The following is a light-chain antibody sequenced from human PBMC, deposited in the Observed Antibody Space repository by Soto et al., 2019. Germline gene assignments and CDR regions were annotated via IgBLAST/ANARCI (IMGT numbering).Light chain of an antibody. V-gene: IGLV2-8*01. J-gene: IGLJ3*02. CDR2: EVT. CDR1: ISDVGGHGY. CDR3: SSYAGTNNLV. Sequence: QSVLTQPASVSGSPGQSITISCTGTISDVGGHGYVSWYQQHPGKAPKLMIYEVTYRPSGVSDRFSGSKSGNTASLTVSGLQAEDEADYYCSSYAGTNNLVFGGGTQLTVL.